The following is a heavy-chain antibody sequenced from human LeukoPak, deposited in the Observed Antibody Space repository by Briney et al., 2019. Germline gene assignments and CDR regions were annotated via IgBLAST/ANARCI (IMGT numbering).Heavy chain of an antibody. CDR2: SNSDGTNT. Sequence: GGSLRLSCAASGFTFHFYWMHWVRQAPGKGLRWFSRSNSDGTNTTYADSVKRRFTISRDNSKNPLYLQMNSLRAEDTAVYYWARAPGYGAAYYFDYWGQGTLVTVSS. D-gene: IGHD1-1*01. V-gene: IGHV3-74*01. J-gene: IGHJ4*02. CDR3: ARAPGYGAAYYFDY. CDR1: GFTFHFYW.